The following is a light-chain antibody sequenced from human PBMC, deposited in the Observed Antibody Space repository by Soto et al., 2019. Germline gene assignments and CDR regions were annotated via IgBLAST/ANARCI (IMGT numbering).Light chain of an antibody. CDR1: QAISTS. CDR2: AAS. Sequence: DIQLTQSPSFLSASVGDTVTITCRASQAISTSLAWYRQKSGMAPELLVYAASTLHSGVPSRFSGGGSGTDFTLTITGLQPEDFATYSCQQTFSSPLTFGGGTKVDIK. V-gene: IGKV1-9*01. J-gene: IGKJ4*01. CDR3: QQTFSSPLT.